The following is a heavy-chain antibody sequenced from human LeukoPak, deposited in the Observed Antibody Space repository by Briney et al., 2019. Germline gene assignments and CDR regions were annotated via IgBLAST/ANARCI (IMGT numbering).Heavy chain of an antibody. CDR3: STSPSRGV. CDR2: IYSGGTT. J-gene: IGHJ6*04. V-gene: IGHV3-53*01. D-gene: IGHD3-10*01. Sequence: GGSLRLSRAASGFTVINNYMTWVRQAPGKGLEWVSVIYSGGTTHYADSVKGRFTISRDNSKNTLYLQMNSLRVDDTAVYYCSTSPSRGVWGKGTTVTVSS. CDR1: GFTVINNY.